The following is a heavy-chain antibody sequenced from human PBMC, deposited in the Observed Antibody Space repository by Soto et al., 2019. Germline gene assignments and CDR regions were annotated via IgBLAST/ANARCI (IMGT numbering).Heavy chain of an antibody. D-gene: IGHD1-1*01. CDR1: GGTFSSYA. CDR2: IIPIFGTA. CDR3: ARAHLGTTWIRRYYYYYGMDV. V-gene: IGHV1-69*06. Sequence: QVQLVQSGAEVKKPGSSVKVSCKASGGTFSSYAISWVRQAPGQGLEWMGGIIPIFGTANYAQKFQGRVKITADKATRTAYMELSSLRSEDTAVYYCARAHLGTTWIRRYYYYYGMDVWGQGTTVTVSS. J-gene: IGHJ6*02.